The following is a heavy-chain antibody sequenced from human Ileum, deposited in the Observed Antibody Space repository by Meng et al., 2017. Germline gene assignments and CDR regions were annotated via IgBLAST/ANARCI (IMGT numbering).Heavy chain of an antibody. CDR3: SRGAASVTGFDY. J-gene: IGHJ4*02. V-gene: IGHV1-18*01. CDR1: GYTFSSYD. CDR2: ISLYNGNT. D-gene: IGHD2-21*02. Sequence: ASVKVSCKASGYTFSSYDISWVRQAPGQGLEWMGWISLYNGNTNYAQKLQGRVTMTTDTSTSTGYMELRSLRSDDTAVYYCSRGAASVTGFDYWGQGTLVTVSS.